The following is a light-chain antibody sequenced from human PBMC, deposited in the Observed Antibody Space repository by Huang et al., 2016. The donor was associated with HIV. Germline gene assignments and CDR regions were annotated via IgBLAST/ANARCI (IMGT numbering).Light chain of an antibody. V-gene: IGKV3-15*01. J-gene: IGKJ1*01. CDR2: GSF. CDR1: PSVSRN. CDR3: QQYDDWRT. Sequence: EIVLTQSPATLSLSPGARATLSCRASPSVSRNLDWYQHKPGQAPRPLIYGSFTRATGVPDRFSGSGSGTDFRLTISSLQPEDFAFYYCQQYDDWRTFGPGTKVEI.